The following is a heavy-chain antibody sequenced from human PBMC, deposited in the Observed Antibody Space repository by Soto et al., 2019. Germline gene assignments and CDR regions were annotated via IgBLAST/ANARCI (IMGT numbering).Heavy chain of an antibody. J-gene: IGHJ4*02. CDR3: AKGGSFDI. V-gene: IGHV3-30*18. Sequence: QVQLVESGGSVVQPGGSRRLSCAASGFSFSYYGLHWVRQAQGKGLEWLALITHDGYNRYYADSVKGRFTISRDNSKNAIFLQMNGLKSEDTAVYYCAKGGSFDIWGQGTPVTVSS. D-gene: IGHD6-6*01. CDR2: ITHDGYNR. CDR1: GFSFSYYG.